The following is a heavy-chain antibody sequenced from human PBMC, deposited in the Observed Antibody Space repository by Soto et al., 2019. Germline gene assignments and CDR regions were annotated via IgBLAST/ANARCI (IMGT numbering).Heavy chain of an antibody. CDR1: GFTFSDHA. V-gene: IGHV3-33*01. J-gene: IGHJ6*02. D-gene: IGHD5-18*01. Sequence: QVHLVESGGGVVQPGTSLRLSCAASGFTFSDHAMYWVRQAPGKGLEWVAVIWKDGSKKFYAESVKGRLTISRDNSKNIWYPQINDRRVEDRGLYSWPSGPEGWIPPRGGVYGMDVWGQGPTVTFSS. CDR3: PSGPEGWIPPRGGVYGMDV. CDR2: IWKDGSKK.